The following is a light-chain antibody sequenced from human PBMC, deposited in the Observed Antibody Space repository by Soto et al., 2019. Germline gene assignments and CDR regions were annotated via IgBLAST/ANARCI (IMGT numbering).Light chain of an antibody. J-gene: IGKJ1*01. Sequence: DIVLTQSPATLSLSPWGRATLSCRASQSVNRKLAWYQQIPGQAPRLLIYDASNRATGIPDRFSGSGSGTDFTLTIGRLEPEDFAVYYCQQYGSSGTFGQGTKVDI. CDR1: QSVNRK. V-gene: IGKV3-20*01. CDR2: DAS. CDR3: QQYGSSGT.